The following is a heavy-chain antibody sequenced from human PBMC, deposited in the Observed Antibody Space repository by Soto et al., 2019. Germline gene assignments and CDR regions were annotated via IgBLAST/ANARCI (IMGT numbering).Heavy chain of an antibody. V-gene: IGHV3-23*01. J-gene: IGHJ4*02. D-gene: IGHD3-3*01. CDR3: ATEMRAFFL. Sequence: VRQAPGKGLEWVSGISGSGGNTYYAYSVKGRFTISRDNSKNTLFLQMNSLRAEDTAIYYCATEMRAFFLWSRGTLVTVSS. CDR2: ISGSGGNT.